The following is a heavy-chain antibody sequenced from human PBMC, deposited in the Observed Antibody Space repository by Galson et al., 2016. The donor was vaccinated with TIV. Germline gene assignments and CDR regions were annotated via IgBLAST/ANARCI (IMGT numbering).Heavy chain of an antibody. CDR2: IYPGDSDS. Sequence: QSGAEVKKPGESLKISCQSSGYKFNSYWIGWVRQMPGKGPEWMAIIYPGDSDSRKSPSFQGQVTMSVDKSINTAYLQLSSLKASDTAMYYCARQSENAYDVWGQGTLVTVSS. CDR1: GYKFNSYW. CDR3: ARQSENAYDV. V-gene: IGHV5-51*01. J-gene: IGHJ3*01.